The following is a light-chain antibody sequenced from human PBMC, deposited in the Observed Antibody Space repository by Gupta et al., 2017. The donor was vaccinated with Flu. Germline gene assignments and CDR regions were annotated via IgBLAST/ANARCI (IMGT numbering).Light chain of an antibody. CDR2: SNN. J-gene: IGLJ3*02. V-gene: IGLV1-44*01. CDR1: KSNIGGNA. CDR3: ASWDDNLNGGV. Sequence: QSVLTQPPSASGTPGQRVTISCSGSKSNIGGNAVNWYQQFPGPAPKLLSYSNNQRPSGVPDRFSGSKSGTSASLAISGLQSEDEATYHCASWDDNLNGGVFGGGTKLAVL.